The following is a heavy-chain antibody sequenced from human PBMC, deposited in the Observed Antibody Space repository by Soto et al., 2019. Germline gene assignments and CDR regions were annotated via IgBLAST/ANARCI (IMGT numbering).Heavy chain of an antibody. CDR2: ISHDGGNE. CDR1: GFTFSKYA. Sequence: QVRLVESGGGVVQPGRSLRLSCVVSGFTFSKYAMYWVRQAPGKGLEWVALISHDGGNEYYADSVKGRFAISRDNSKSTLYLQMNSLRIEDAAVYYCASDLGYCIDANCYSGPDYWGQGTLVTVPS. V-gene: IGHV3-30*09. D-gene: IGHD2-21*02. J-gene: IGHJ4*02. CDR3: ASDLGYCIDANCYSGPDY.